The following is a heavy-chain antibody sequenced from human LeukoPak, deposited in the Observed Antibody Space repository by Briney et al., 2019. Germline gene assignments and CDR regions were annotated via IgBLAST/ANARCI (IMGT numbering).Heavy chain of an antibody. CDR1: GFSLSTSGMR. D-gene: IGHD1-20*01. CDR3: ARTLTGTTFDY. J-gene: IGHJ4*02. V-gene: IGHV2-70*04. Sequence: SGPTLPNPTQTPTLTRTFSGFSLSTSGMRVSWIRQPPGQALEWLARIDWDDDKFYSTSLKTRLTISKDTSKKQVVLTMTNMDPVDTATYYCARTLTGTTFDYWGQGTPVTVSS. CDR2: IDWDDDK.